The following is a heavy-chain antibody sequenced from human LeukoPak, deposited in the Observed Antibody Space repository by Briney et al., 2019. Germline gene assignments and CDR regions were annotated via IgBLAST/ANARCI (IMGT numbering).Heavy chain of an antibody. CDR2: ISSSNSYI. CDR3: ARGTNWSPLDFDY. D-gene: IGHD1-20*01. Sequence: GGSLRLSCAASGFTFSSYNMHWVRQPPGKGLEWVSSISSSNSYIYYADSMKGRFTISRDNAKNSLYLLMNSLRAEDTAVYYCARGTNWSPLDFDYWGQGTLVTVSS. CDR1: GFTFSSYN. J-gene: IGHJ4*02. V-gene: IGHV3-21*01.